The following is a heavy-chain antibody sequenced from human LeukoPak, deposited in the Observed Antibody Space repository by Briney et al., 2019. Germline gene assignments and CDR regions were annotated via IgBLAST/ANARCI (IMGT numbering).Heavy chain of an antibody. CDR3: ARGRTPYYDFWSGYRWDYYYYYMDV. J-gene: IGHJ6*03. Sequence: SETLSLTCTVSGGSISSHYWSWIRQPPGKGLEGIGYIYYSGSTNYNPSLKSRVTISVDTSKNQFSLKLSSVTAADTAVYYCARGRTPYYDFWSGYRWDYYYYYMDVWGKGTTVTVSS. CDR1: GGSISSHY. CDR2: IYYSGST. D-gene: IGHD3-3*01. V-gene: IGHV4-59*11.